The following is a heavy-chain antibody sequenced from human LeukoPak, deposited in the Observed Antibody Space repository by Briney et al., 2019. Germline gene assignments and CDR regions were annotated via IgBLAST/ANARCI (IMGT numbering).Heavy chain of an antibody. CDR3: ANWIGSSSRDY. D-gene: IGHD6-6*01. J-gene: IGHJ4*02. CDR2: INSNGDEI. V-gene: IGHV3-23*01. CDR1: GFTFSSYA. Sequence: GGSLRLSCAASGFTFSSYAVTWVRQAPGKGVEWVSGINSNGDEIYYADSVRGRFTISRDNSNNALYLQMDSLRAEDTAVYYCANWIGSSSRDYWGQGTLVTVSS.